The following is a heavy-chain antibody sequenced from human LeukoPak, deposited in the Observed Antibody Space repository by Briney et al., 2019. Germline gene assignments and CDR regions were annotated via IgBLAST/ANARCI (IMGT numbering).Heavy chain of an antibody. J-gene: IGHJ4*02. CDR2: INPKSGTT. D-gene: IGHD6-19*01. V-gene: IGHV1-2*02. CDR3: ARGRGIAVAGNLNHY. CDR1: GYTFIDYY. Sequence: GASVKVSCMASGYTFIDYYMHWVRQAPGQGLEWMGWINPKSGTTNYAQKFQGRITMTRDTSISTAYMELGGLTSDDTAIYYRARGRGIAVAGNLNHYWGQGTLVTVSS.